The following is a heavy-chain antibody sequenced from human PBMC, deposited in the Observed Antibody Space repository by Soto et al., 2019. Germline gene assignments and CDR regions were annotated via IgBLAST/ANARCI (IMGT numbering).Heavy chain of an antibody. D-gene: IGHD2-2*01. V-gene: IGHV1-69*13. CDR3: ARVDRATGSFGRYCSSTSCYVGGFHV. CDR1: GGTFSSYA. CDR2: IIPIFGTA. J-gene: IGHJ6*02. Sequence: GASVKVSCKASGGTFSSYAISWVRQAPGQGLEWMGGIIPIFGTANYAQKFQGRVTITADESTSTAYMELSSLRSEDTAVYYCARVDRATGSFGRYCSSTSCYVGGFHVWGQGTTVTVSS.